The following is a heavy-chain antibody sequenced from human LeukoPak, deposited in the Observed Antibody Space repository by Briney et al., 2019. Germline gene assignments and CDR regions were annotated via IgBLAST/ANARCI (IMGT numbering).Heavy chain of an antibody. V-gene: IGHV1-3*01. CDR3: AREGFPPKISDFWSGLGPYYYYGMDV. J-gene: IGHJ6*02. Sequence: ASVKVSCKASGYTFTSYAMHWVRQAPGQRLEWMGLINAGNGNTKYSQKFQGRVAMTRDTSTSTVYMELSSLRSEDTAVYYCAREGFPPKISDFWSGLGPYYYYGMDVWGQGTTVTVSS. D-gene: IGHD3-3*01. CDR2: INAGNGNT. CDR1: GYTFTSYA.